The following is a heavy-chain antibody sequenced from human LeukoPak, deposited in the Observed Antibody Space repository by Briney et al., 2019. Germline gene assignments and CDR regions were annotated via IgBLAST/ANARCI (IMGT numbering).Heavy chain of an antibody. Sequence: ASVKVSCKASGYPFTGYLMHWVPQSPGQGLEGLGWINPNSGGTNYAQKFQGRVTMTRDTSISTAYMELSRLRSDDTAVYYCARDSGERGSGSYLIAYWGQGTLVTVSS. D-gene: IGHD3-10*01. J-gene: IGHJ4*02. CDR2: INPNSGGT. V-gene: IGHV1-2*02. CDR1: GYPFTGYL. CDR3: ARDSGERGSGSYLIAY.